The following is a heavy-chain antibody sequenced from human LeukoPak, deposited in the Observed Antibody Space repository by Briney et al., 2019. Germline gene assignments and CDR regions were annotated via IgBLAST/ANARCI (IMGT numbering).Heavy chain of an antibody. CDR1: GYTFTSYG. V-gene: IGHV1-18*01. D-gene: IGHD2-2*02. Sequence: ASVKVSCKASGYTFTSYGISWVRQAPGQGLEWMGWISAYNGNTNYAQKLQGRVTMTTDTSTSTAYMELRSLRSDDTAVYYCASSSYCSSTSCYTQNYYYYMDVWGKGTTVTVSS. J-gene: IGHJ6*03. CDR3: ASSSYCSSTSCYTQNYYYYMDV. CDR2: ISAYNGNT.